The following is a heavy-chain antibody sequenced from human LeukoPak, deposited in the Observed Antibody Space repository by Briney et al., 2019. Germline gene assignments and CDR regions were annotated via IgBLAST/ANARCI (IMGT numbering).Heavy chain of an antibody. V-gene: IGHV3-30*03. D-gene: IGHD5-18*01. Sequence: PGGSLRLSCAASGFTFSSYGMHWVRQAPGKGLEWVAVISYDGSNKYYADSVKGRFTISRDNSKNTLYLQMNSLRAEDTAVYYCARGPFPPYSYGSPFDYWGQGTLVTVSS. CDR2: ISYDGSNK. CDR3: ARGPFPPYSYGSPFDY. J-gene: IGHJ4*02. CDR1: GFTFSSYG.